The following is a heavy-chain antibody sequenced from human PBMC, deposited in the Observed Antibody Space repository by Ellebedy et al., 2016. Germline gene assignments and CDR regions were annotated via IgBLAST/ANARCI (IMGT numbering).Heavy chain of an antibody. V-gene: IGHV4-59*01. CDR2: IYYSGST. Sequence: SETLSLTXTVSGGSISSYYWNWIRQPPGKGLERIGYIYYSGSTNYNPSLKSRVTISVDTSKNQFSLKLSSVTAADTAVYYCARAAQVGFSGFNWFDPWGQGTLVTVSS. CDR3: ARAAQVGFSGFNWFDP. D-gene: IGHD1-26*01. CDR1: GGSISSYY. J-gene: IGHJ5*02.